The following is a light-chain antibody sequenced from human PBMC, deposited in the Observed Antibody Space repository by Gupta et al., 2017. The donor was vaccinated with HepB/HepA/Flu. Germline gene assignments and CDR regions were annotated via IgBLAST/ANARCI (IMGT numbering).Light chain of an antibody. J-gene: IGKJ1*01. Sequence: DIQMTQSPSSLSASVGDRVTTTCRASQSISNYLNWYQQKPGKAPKLLIYAASSLQSGVPSRFSGSGSGTEFTLTISRLQPEDFATYYCQQRDSTPWTFGQGTKVEIK. CDR3: QQRDSTPWT. V-gene: IGKV1-39*01. CDR1: QSISNY. CDR2: AAS.